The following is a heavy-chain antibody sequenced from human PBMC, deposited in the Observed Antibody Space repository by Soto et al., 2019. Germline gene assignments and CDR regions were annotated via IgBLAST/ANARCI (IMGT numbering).Heavy chain of an antibody. CDR1: GGSINTAGYY. J-gene: IGHJ4*02. CDR2: IFYSGST. D-gene: IGHD5-12*01. Sequence: PSQTLSLTCTVSGGSINTAGYYWNWVRHSPGKGLEWMGSIFYSGSTYYNPSLKSRLTMSVDTSKNQFSLKLSSVTAAETAVYYCARVARRWLRPFDYRGQGTLVTVS. V-gene: IGHV4-30-4*08. CDR3: ARVARRWLRPFDY.